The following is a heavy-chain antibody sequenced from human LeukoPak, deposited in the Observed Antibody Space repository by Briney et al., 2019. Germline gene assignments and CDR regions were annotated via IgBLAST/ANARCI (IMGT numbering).Heavy chain of an antibody. V-gene: IGHV3-21*01. J-gene: IGHJ3*02. Sequence: GGSLRLSCAASGFTFSSYSMNWVRQAPGKGLEWVSSISSSSSSYIYYADSVKGRFTISRDNAKNSLHLQMNSLRAEDTAVYYCARDQLWGAFDIWGQGTMVTVSS. D-gene: IGHD3-16*01. CDR1: GFTFSSYS. CDR2: ISSSSSSYI. CDR3: ARDQLWGAFDI.